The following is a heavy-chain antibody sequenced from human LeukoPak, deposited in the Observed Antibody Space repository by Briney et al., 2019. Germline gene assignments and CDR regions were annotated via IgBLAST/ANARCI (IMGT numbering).Heavy chain of an antibody. V-gene: IGHV4-34*01. CDR2: INHSGST. Sequence: SEPLSLTCAVYGGSFSGYYWSWIRQPPGKGLEWIGEINHSGSTNYNPSLKSRVTISVDTSKNQFSLKLSSVTAADTAVYYCARGFTDYYGSGTPDAFDIWGQGTMVTVSS. CDR3: ARGFTDYYGSGTPDAFDI. J-gene: IGHJ3*02. CDR1: GGSFSGYY. D-gene: IGHD3-10*01.